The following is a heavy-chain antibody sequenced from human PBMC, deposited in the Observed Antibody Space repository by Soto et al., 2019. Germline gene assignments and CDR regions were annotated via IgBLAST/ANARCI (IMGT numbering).Heavy chain of an antibody. Sequence: SETLSLTCAVSGYSLSSSNLWGWIRQPPGKGLEWIGYIYYSGTTYYNPSLKSRVTMSVDTSKNQFSLKLTSVTAVDTAVYYCARREIQGPIDYWGQGTLVTVS. CDR1: GYSLSSSNL. J-gene: IGHJ4*02. CDR3: ARREIQGPIDY. V-gene: IGHV4-28*01. D-gene: IGHD1-26*01. CDR2: IYYSGTT.